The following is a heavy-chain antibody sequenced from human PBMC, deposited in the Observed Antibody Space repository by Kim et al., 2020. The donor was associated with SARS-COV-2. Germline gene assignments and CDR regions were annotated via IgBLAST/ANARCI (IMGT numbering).Heavy chain of an antibody. CDR3: ARVINDSSGYYVFDI. D-gene: IGHD3-22*01. Sequence: PSLKSRVTISVDTSKNQFSLKLSSVTAADTAVYYCARVINDSSGYYVFDIWGQGTMVTVSS. J-gene: IGHJ3*02. V-gene: IGHV4-31*02.